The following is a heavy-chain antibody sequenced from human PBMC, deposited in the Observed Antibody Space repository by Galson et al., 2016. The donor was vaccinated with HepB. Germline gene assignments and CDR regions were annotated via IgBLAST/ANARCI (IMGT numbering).Heavy chain of an antibody. D-gene: IGHD3-22*01. CDR1: GYTFTKYG. Sequence: SVKVSCKASGYTFTKYGISWVRQAPGQGLEWMGWISGDNGNTKYAQKVQGRVTVTRDTSTSTAYMELRSLTSDDTAVYYCAGEGREYYDDSKRFDYWGQGTPLTVSS. CDR2: ISGDNGNT. J-gene: IGHJ4*02. CDR3: AGEGREYYDDSKRFDY. V-gene: IGHV1-18*01.